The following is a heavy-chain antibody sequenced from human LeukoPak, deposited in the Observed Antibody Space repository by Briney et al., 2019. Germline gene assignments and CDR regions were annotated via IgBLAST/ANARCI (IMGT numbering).Heavy chain of an antibody. CDR2: ISGDGGST. Sequence: GGSLRLSCAASGFTFDDYAMHWVRQAPGKGLEWVSLISGDGGSTYYADSVKGRFTIYRDNSKNSLYLQMNSLRTEDTALYYCAKVKDYYDSSGSGVDYWGQGTLVTVSS. CDR1: GFTFDDYA. CDR3: AKVKDYYDSSGSGVDY. D-gene: IGHD3-22*01. J-gene: IGHJ4*02. V-gene: IGHV3-43*02.